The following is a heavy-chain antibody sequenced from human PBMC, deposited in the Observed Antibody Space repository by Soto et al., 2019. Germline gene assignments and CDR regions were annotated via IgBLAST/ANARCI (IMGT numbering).Heavy chain of an antibody. CDR1: GFTFRTYT. J-gene: IGHJ6*02. Sequence: GGSLRLSCISSGFTFRTYTMNWVRQAPGKGLEWVSGIRGFSPYTFYAESVKGRFTISRDNAKNSLYLQMNSLRAEDTAVYYCAKDSQSVLVSAARVYGMDVWGQGTTVTVSS. CDR3: AKDSQSVLVSAARVYGMDV. V-gene: IGHV3-21*04. D-gene: IGHD2-2*01. CDR2: IRGFSPYT.